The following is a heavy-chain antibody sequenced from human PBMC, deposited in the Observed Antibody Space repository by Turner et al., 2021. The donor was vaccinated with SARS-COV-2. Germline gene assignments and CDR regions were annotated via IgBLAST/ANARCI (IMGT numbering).Heavy chain of an antibody. V-gene: IGHV3-53*04. J-gene: IGHJ4*02. CDR3: ARDYGELFFDY. D-gene: IGHD3-10*01. CDR1: GFTVSSNY. Sequence: VQLVEAGGGVGQPGRSLRLSCAASGFTVSSNYMSWVRPAPGKGLEWFSVIYSGGSTFYADSVKGRFTISRHNSKNTLYLQMNSLRAEDTAVYYCARDYGELFFDYWGQGTLVTVSS. CDR2: IYSGGST.